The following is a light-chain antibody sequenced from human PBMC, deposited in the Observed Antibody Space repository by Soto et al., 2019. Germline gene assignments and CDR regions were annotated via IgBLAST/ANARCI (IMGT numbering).Light chain of an antibody. V-gene: IGKV1-39*01. J-gene: IGKJ1*01. Sequence: DIQMTQSPSSLSASVGGRVTITCRASQSIGSFLNWYQHKPGKAPNLLIYVASSLQGGVPSRFSGSGSGTDFTLTISSLHPEDFATYYCQQSYTAPQTFGQGTKVDIK. CDR2: VAS. CDR3: QQSYTAPQT. CDR1: QSIGSF.